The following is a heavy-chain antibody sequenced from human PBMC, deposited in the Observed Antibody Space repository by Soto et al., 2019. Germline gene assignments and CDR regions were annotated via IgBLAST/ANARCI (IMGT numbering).Heavy chain of an antibody. Sequence: NPSETLSLTCTVSGGSISSSSYYWGWIRQPPGKGLEWIGSIYYSGSTYYNPSLKSRVTISVDTSKNQFSLKLSSVTAADTAVYYCARTPSVRMDVWGQGTTVTSP. CDR1: GGSISSSSYY. CDR3: ARTPSVRMDV. D-gene: IGHD3-10*01. J-gene: IGHJ6*02. V-gene: IGHV4-39*01. CDR2: IYYSGST.